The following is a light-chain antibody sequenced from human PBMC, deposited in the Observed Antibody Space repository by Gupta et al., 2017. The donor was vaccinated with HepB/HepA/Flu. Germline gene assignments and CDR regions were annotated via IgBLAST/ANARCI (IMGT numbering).Light chain of an antibody. CDR1: SGHNFYA. CDR2: LDSDGSH. J-gene: IGLJ3*02. V-gene: IGLV4-69*01. Sequence: QPVLTPSPSASASLGASVKLTCTPDSGHNFYAIAWHQQQPEKGPRYLIKLDSDGSHYKGDGIPDRFSGSSSGAERYLTISSLQSEDEADYYCQTGGTGFQVFGEGTKLTVL. CDR3: QTGGTGFQV.